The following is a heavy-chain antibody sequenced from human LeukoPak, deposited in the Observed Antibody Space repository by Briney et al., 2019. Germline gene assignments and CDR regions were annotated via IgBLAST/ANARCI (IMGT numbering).Heavy chain of an antibody. D-gene: IGHD2-15*01. J-gene: IGHJ4*02. Sequence: ASVKVSCKASGYTFTSYYMHWVRQAPGQGLEWMGIINPSGGSTSYAQKFQGRVTMTRDMSTSTVYMELSSLRSEDTAVYYCARGSVGSVVTRYYFDYWGQGTLVTVSS. CDR3: ARGSVGSVVTRYYFDY. V-gene: IGHV1-46*01. CDR2: INPSGGST. CDR1: GYTFTSYY.